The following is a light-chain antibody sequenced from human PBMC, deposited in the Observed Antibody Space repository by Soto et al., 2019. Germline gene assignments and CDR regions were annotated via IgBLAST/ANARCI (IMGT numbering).Light chain of an antibody. CDR2: DAS. J-gene: IGKJ1*01. Sequence: DTQMTQSPSTLSASVGDRVTIICRASQTISSWLAWYQQKPGKAPKLLIYDASSLESGVPSRFSGSGSGTEFTLTISSLQPDDFATYYCQQYNSYSATFGQGTKVDIK. CDR3: QQYNSYSAT. CDR1: QTISSW. V-gene: IGKV1-5*02.